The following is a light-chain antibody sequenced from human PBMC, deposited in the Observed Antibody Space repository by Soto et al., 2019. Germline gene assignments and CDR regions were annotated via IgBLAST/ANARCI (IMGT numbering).Light chain of an antibody. J-gene: IGKJ1*01. V-gene: IGKV1-39*01. CDR1: QSISSY. CDR2: AAS. CDR3: QQSYSTPPT. Sequence: DIQITQSPSSLSASVGDRVTITCRASQSISSYLNWYQQKPGKAPKPLIYAASSLQSGVPSRFSGSGSGTDFTLTISSLQPEDFATYYCQQSYSTPPTFGQGTKVDIK.